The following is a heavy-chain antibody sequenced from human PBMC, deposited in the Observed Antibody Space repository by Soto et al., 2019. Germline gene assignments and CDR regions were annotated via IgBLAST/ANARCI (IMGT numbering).Heavy chain of an antibody. D-gene: IGHD4-17*01. J-gene: IGHJ4*02. CDR3: ARDYGDYDLDY. CDR2: IKQDGSEK. V-gene: IGHV3-7*04. Sequence: EVQLVESGGGLVQPGGSLRLSCAASGFTFSSYWMSWVRQAPGKGLEWVANIKQDGSEKYYVDSVKGRLTISRDNAKNSLYLQMNSLRAEDTAVYYCARDYGDYDLDYWGQGTLVTVSS. CDR1: GFTFSSYW.